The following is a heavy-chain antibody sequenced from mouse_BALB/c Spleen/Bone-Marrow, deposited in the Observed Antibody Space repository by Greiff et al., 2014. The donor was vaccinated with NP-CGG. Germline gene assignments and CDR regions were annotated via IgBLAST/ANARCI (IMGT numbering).Heavy chain of an antibody. Sequence: EVQLQQSGPSLVKPSQTLSLTCSVTGDSITSDYWNWIRKFPGNKLEYMGYISYSGSTYYNPSLKSRISITRDTSKNQYYLQLNSVTIEDTATYYCARYKGYYDHDGDYFDYWGQGTTLTVSS. J-gene: IGHJ2*01. CDR2: ISYSGST. V-gene: IGHV3-8*02. CDR3: ARYKGYYDHDGDYFDY. D-gene: IGHD2-4*01. CDR1: GDSITSDY.